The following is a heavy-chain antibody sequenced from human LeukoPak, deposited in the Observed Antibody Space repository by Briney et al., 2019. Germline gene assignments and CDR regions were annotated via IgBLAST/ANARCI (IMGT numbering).Heavy chain of an antibody. J-gene: IGHJ4*02. Sequence: PSETLSLTCTVSGGSISSGDYYWSWIRQPPGKGLEWIGYIYYSGSTYYNPSLKSRVTISVDTSKNQFSLKLSSVTAADTAVYYCVRGWFGELLTSNFDYWGQGTLVTVSS. CDR3: VRGWFGELLTSNFDY. CDR1: GGSISSGDYY. CDR2: IYYSGST. D-gene: IGHD3-10*01. V-gene: IGHV4-30-4*08.